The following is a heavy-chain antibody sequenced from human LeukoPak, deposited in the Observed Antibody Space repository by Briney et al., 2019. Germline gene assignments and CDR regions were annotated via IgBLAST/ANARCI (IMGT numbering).Heavy chain of an antibody. CDR2: ISYDGSNK. Sequence: GGSLRLSCAASGFTFSSCAMHWVRQAPGKGLEWVAVISYDGSNKYYADSVKGRFTISRDNSKNTLYLQMNSLRAEDTAVYYCAKGVYANFFDYWGQGTLVTVSS. V-gene: IGHV3-30-3*01. CDR3: AKGVYANFFDY. J-gene: IGHJ4*02. D-gene: IGHD2-2*01. CDR1: GFTFSSCA.